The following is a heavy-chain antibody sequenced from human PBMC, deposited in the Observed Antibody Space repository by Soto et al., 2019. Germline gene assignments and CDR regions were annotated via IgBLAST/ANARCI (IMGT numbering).Heavy chain of an antibody. J-gene: IGHJ5*01. CDR1: GFTFSSYG. CDR2: IWYDGSNK. Sequence: PGGSLRLSCAASGFTFSSYGIHWVRQAPGKGLEWVAVIWYDGSNKYYADSVKGRFTISRDNSKNTVYLQMDSLRAEDTAVYYCARDALAYSSSSKWFDSWGQGTLVTVSS. D-gene: IGHD6-13*01. CDR3: ARDALAYSSSSKWFDS. V-gene: IGHV3-33*01.